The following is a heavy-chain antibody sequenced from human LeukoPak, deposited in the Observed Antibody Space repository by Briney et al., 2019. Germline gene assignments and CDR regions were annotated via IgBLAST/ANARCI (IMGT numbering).Heavy chain of an antibody. Sequence: PSETLSLTFSVSGGSIGSYYWSWLRQSPGKGLEWIGFIFYTGSPNYNPSLKSRVTISVDTSKNQFSLRLSSVTAADTAVYYCARTPSIAAAGIFDNWGQGTLVTVSS. V-gene: IGHV4-59*12. CDR1: GGSIGSYY. CDR2: IFYTGSP. D-gene: IGHD6-13*01. CDR3: ARTPSIAAAGIFDN. J-gene: IGHJ4*02.